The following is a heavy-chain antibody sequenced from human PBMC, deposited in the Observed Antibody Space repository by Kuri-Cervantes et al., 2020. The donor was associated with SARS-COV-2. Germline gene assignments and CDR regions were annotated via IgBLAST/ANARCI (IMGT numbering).Heavy chain of an antibody. J-gene: IGHJ3*02. CDR3: ARDLLDFWSGYYTEPDAFDI. CDR1: GGSISSSSYY. D-gene: IGHD3-3*01. V-gene: IGHV4-61*09. CDR2: IYTSGST. Sequence: SETLSLTCTVSGGSISSSSYYWSWIRQPAGKGLEWIGYIYTSGSTNYNPSLKSRVTISVDTSKNQFSLKLSSVTAADTAVYYCARDLLDFWSGYYTEPDAFDIWGQGTMVTVSS.